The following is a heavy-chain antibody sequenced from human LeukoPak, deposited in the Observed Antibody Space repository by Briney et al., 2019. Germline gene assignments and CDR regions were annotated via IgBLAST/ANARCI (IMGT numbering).Heavy chain of an antibody. Sequence: PSETLSLTCTVSGYSISSGYYWGWIRQPPGKGLEWIGSIYHSGSTYYNPSPKSRVTISVDTSKNQFSLKLSSVTAADTAVYYCARAGYYGDYLFDYWGQGTLVTVSS. J-gene: IGHJ4*02. V-gene: IGHV4-38-2*02. CDR2: IYHSGST. D-gene: IGHD4-17*01. CDR1: GYSISSGYY. CDR3: ARAGYYGDYLFDY.